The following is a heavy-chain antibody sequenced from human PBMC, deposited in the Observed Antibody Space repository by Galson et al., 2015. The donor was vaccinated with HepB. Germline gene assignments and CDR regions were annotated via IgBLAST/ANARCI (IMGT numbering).Heavy chain of an antibody. V-gene: IGHV1-18*01. Sequence: LQGRVTMTTDTSTSTAYMELRSLRSDDTAVYYCARRASGTYLGAFDIWGQGTRVTVSS. CDR3: ARRASGTYLGAFDI. J-gene: IGHJ3*02. D-gene: IGHD1-26*01.